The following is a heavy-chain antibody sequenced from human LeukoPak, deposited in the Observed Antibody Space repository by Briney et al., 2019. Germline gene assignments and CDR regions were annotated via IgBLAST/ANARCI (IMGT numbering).Heavy chain of an antibody. Sequence: SETLSLTCTVSGGSISSSSYYWGWIRQPPGKGLEWIGSIYYSGSTYYNPSLKSRVTISVDTSKNQFSLKLSSVTAADTAVYYCARTRIGLLWFGESRPLYNWFDPWGQGTLVTVSS. D-gene: IGHD3-10*01. J-gene: IGHJ5*02. V-gene: IGHV4-39*01. CDR2: IYYSGST. CDR1: GGSISSSSYY. CDR3: ARTRIGLLWFGESRPLYNWFDP.